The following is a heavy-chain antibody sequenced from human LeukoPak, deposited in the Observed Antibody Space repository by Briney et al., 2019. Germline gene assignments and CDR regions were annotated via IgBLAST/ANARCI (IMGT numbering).Heavy chain of an antibody. CDR1: GFTFSRYA. D-gene: IGHD3-22*01. V-gene: IGHV3-30*18. CDR2: MSYDGTNK. J-gene: IGHJ4*02. Sequence: GGSLRLSCAASGFTFSRYAIHWVRQAPGKGLEWVAVMSYDGTNKYHAESVKGRFTISRDNSKNTLYLQMNSLRAEDTAVYYCAKDYYDSSGYLYFDYWGQGTLVTVSS. CDR3: AKDYYDSSGYLYFDY.